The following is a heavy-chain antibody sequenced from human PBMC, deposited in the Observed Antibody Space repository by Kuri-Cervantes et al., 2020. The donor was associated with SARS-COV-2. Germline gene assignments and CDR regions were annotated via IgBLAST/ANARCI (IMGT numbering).Heavy chain of an antibody. CDR2: IYYSGST. CDR1: GGSISSSSYY. V-gene: IGHV4-39*02. CDR3: AKDGTVYDDWLQYHFDY. D-gene: IGHD5-24*01. J-gene: IGHJ4*02. Sequence: SETLSLTCTVSGGSISSSSYYWGRIRQPPGKGLEWIGSIYYSGSTYYNPSLKSRVTISVDTSKNQFSLKLSSVTAADTAVYYCAKDGTVYDDWLQYHFDYWGQGTLVTVSS.